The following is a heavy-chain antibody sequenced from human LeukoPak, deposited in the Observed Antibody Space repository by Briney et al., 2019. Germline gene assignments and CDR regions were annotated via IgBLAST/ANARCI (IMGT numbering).Heavy chain of an antibody. CDR3: ARVGEDLNYYDSSGYYLTY. Sequence: SETLSLTCTVSGYSISSGYYWGWIRQPPGKGLEWIGSIYHSGSTYYNPSLKSRVTISVDTSKNQFSLKLSSVTAADTAVYYCARVGEDLNYYDSSGYYLTYWGQGTLVTVSS. D-gene: IGHD3-22*01. V-gene: IGHV4-38-2*02. CDR1: GYSISSGYY. CDR2: IYHSGST. J-gene: IGHJ4*02.